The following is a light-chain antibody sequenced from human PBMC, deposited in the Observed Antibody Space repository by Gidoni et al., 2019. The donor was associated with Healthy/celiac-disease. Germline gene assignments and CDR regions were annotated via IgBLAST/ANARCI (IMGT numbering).Light chain of an antibody. CDR3: QQYNSYSGSFT. Sequence: DIQMTQSPSTLSASVGDRVTITCRASQSISSWLAWYQQKPGKAPKLLIYKASSLESGVPSRFSGSGSGTEFTLTISRLQPDDFATYYCQQYNSYSGSFTFGPGTKVDIK. CDR1: QSISSW. CDR2: KAS. V-gene: IGKV1-5*03. J-gene: IGKJ3*01.